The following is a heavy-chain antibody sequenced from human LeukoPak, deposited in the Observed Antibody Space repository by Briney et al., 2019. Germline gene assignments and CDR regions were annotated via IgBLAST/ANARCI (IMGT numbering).Heavy chain of an antibody. Sequence: GGSLRLSCAASGFTFSDYYMSWIRQAPGKGLEWVSYISSRGSTTYYADSVKGRFTISRDNAKNSLDLQMNSLRAEDTAVYYCARSPRQLGIRSDYWGQGTLVTVSS. D-gene: IGHD6-13*01. V-gene: IGHV3-11*01. CDR1: GFTFSDYY. CDR3: ARSPRQLGIRSDY. CDR2: ISSRGSTT. J-gene: IGHJ4*02.